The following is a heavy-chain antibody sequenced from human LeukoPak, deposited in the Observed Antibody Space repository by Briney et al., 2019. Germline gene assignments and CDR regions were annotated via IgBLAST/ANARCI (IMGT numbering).Heavy chain of an antibody. J-gene: IGHJ4*02. V-gene: IGHV4-61*01. CDR1: GGSVNSGTYY. CDR3: ARDRVRGNSNPYFDY. D-gene: IGHD4-11*01. CDR2: IYYSGST. Sequence: SETLSLTFTVSGGSVNSGTYYWNWIRQPPGKGLEWIGYIYYSGSTNYNPSLKSRVTISVDTSKNQFSLKLSSVTAADTAVYYCARDRVRGNSNPYFDYWGQGTLVTVPS.